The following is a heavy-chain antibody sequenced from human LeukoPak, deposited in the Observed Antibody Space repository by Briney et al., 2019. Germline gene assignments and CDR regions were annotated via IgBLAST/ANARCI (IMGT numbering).Heavy chain of an antibody. D-gene: IGHD6-13*01. V-gene: IGHV1-69*13. CDR2: VIPIFGTA. J-gene: IGHJ6*04. CDR3: SRVPRSSCEDIYYYGIDV. CDR1: GGTFSSDA. Sequence: SVTVSCRAAGGTFSSDAIRWLRQAPGQGLEWLGGVIPIFGTANYDQTFQGRVTITADESTSKAYMELSSLRAEDTAVYYWSRVPRSSCEDIYYYGIDVWGKGATVTVSS.